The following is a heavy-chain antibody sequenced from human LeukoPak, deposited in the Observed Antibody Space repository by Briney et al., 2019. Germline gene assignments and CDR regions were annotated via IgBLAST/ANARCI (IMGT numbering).Heavy chain of an antibody. CDR2: ISASGTT. V-gene: IGHV4-4*07. J-gene: IGHJ6*03. D-gene: IGHD3-10*01. CDR3: ARAASGDAVDYYGSGRRFYSYYMDV. CDR1: GDSFTSYQ. Sequence: SETLSLTCIGSGDSFTSYQWSWVRQPAGKGLEWIGRISASGTTNSNPALKSRVTMSVDSSKKQFSLNLRSVTAADTAVYYCARAASGDAVDYYGSGRRFYSYYMDVWGKGTTVTISS.